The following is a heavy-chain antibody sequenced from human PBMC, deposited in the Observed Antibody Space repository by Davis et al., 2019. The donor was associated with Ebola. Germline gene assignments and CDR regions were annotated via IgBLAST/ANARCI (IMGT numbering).Heavy chain of an antibody. Sequence: GESLKISCAASGFTFSNYGVHWVRQAPGKGPEWVAVMSFDGNNKYYADSVKGRFTISRDNSKNTLYLQMNSLRAEDTAVYYCARGRGRPVYSSSWTSFDYWGQGTLVTVSS. CDR1: GFTFSNYG. CDR3: ARGRGRPVYSSSWTSFDY. V-gene: IGHV3-30-3*01. J-gene: IGHJ4*02. D-gene: IGHD6-13*01. CDR2: MSFDGNNK.